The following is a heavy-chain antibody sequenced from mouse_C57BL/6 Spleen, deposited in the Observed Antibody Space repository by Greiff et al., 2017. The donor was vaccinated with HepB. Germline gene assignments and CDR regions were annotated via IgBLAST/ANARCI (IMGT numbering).Heavy chain of an antibody. CDR1: GYTFTSYW. D-gene: IGHD1-1*01. V-gene: IGHV1-50*01. J-gene: IGHJ1*03. CDR2: IDPSDSYT. Sequence: VKLMESGAELVKPGASVKLSCKASGYTFTSYWMQWVKQRPGQGLEWIGEIDPSDSYTNYNQKFKGKATLTVDTSSSTAYMQLSSLTSEDSAVYYCARVDITTVVAHWYFDVWGTGTTVTVSS. CDR3: ARVDITTVVAHWYFDV.